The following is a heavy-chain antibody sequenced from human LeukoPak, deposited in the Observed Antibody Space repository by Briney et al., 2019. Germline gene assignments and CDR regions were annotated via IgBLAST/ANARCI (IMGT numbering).Heavy chain of an antibody. V-gene: IGHV4-31*03. CDR3: ASSDLYGSGSPDY. J-gene: IGHJ4*02. D-gene: IGHD3-10*01. CDR1: GGSISSGGYY. CDR2: IYYSGST. Sequence: SETLSLTCTVSGGSISSGGYYWSWIRQHPGKGLEWIGYIYYSGSTYYNPSLKSRVTISVDTSKNQFSLKLSSVTDADTAVYYCASSDLYGSGSPDYWGQGTLVTVSS.